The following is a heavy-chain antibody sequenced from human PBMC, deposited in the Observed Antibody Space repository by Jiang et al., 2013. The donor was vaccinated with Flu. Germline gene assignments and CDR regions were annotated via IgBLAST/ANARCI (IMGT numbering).Heavy chain of an antibody. Sequence: VQLLESGGGLVQPGGSLRLSCAASGFTFSSYSMNWVRQAPGKGLEWVSYISSSSSSIYYIDSVKGRFTISRDNAKNSLYLQMNSLRAEDTAVYYCARSRATVFYYGMDVWGPRDHGHRLR. D-gene: IGHD1-26*01. CDR2: ISSSSSSI. CDR1: GFTFSSYS. CDR3: ARSRATVFYYGMDV. J-gene: IGHJ6*01. V-gene: IGHV3-48*01.